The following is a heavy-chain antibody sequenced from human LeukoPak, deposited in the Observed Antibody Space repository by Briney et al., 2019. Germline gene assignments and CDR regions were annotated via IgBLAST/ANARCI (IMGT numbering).Heavy chain of an antibody. V-gene: IGHV1-3*01. J-gene: IGHJ4*02. CDR3: ARLGYYYESSGYYCDY. D-gene: IGHD3-22*01. Sequence: ASVKVSCKASGYTFTSYAMNWVRQAPGQRLEWMGWINAGNGNTKYSQKFQGRVTITRDTSASTAYMELSSLRSEDRAVYYCARLGYYYESSGYYCDYWGQGTLVTVSP. CDR2: INAGNGNT. CDR1: GYTFTSYA.